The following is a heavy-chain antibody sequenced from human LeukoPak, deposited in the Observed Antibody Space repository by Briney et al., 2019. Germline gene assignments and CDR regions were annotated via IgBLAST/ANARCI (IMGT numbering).Heavy chain of an antibody. D-gene: IGHD2-8*01. V-gene: IGHV4-61*01. Sequence: PSETLSLTCTVSGGSVSSDSYYWSWIRQPPGKGLEWIGYIYYSGSNNYNPSLKSRVTISIDTSKNQFSLKLTSVTAADTAVYYCARVPQFNGLFDYWGQGTLVTVSS. CDR1: GGSVSSDSYY. CDR3: ARVPQFNGLFDY. J-gene: IGHJ4*02. CDR2: IYYSGSN.